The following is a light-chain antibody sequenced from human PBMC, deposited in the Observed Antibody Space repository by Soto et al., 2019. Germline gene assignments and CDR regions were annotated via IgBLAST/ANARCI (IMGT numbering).Light chain of an antibody. CDR3: GSYTGSIYV. V-gene: IGLV2-14*01. CDR1: CSDVGGYKF. Sequence: QSALTQPASVSGSPGQSITISCTGTCSDVGGYKFVSWYQQHPGKAPKLMIYEVSNRPSGVSSRFSGSKSGNTASLTISGLQAEDEADYYCGSYTGSIYVFGPGTKLTVL. CDR2: EVS. J-gene: IGLJ1*01.